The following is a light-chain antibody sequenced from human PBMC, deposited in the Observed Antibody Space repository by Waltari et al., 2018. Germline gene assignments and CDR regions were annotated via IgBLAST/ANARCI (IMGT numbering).Light chain of an antibody. Sequence: DIVMTKSPESLAVSLGERATINCKSSQSVLYSSNNKNYLAWYQKKQGHPPKLLIYWASTRESGVPDRFSSSASGTDFTLTISSLQAEDVAVYYCQQYYTTPLTFGGGTKVEI. J-gene: IGKJ4*01. CDR2: WAS. CDR1: QSVLYSSNNKNY. V-gene: IGKV4-1*01. CDR3: QQYYTTPLT.